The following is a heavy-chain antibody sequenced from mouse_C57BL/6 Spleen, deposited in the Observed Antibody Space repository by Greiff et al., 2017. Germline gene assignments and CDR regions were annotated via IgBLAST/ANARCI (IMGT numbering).Heavy chain of an antibody. CDR1: GYTFTSYW. D-gene: IGHD2-1*01. V-gene: IGHV1-61*01. CDR3: ARFDGNYEAMDY. CDR2: IYPSDSET. Sequence: QVQLKQPGAELVRPGSSVKLSCKASGYTFTSYWMDWVKQRPGQGLEWIGNIYPSDSETHYNQKFKDKATLTVDKSSSTAYMQLSSLTAEDSAVYYCARFDGNYEAMDYWGQGTSVTVSS. J-gene: IGHJ4*01.